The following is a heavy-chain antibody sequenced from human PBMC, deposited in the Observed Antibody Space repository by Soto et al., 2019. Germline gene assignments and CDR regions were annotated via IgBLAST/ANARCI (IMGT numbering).Heavy chain of an antibody. V-gene: IGHV3-21*01. CDR2: ISSSISYI. CDR1: GFTFSSCS. Sequence: PGGSLRLSCAASGFTFSSCSMNWVRQAPGKGLEWVSSISSSISYIYYADSVKGRFTISRDNAKNSLYLQMNSLRAEDTAVYYCARYHDFWSQLPDYWGQGTLVTVSS. J-gene: IGHJ4*02. D-gene: IGHD3-3*01. CDR3: ARYHDFWSQLPDY.